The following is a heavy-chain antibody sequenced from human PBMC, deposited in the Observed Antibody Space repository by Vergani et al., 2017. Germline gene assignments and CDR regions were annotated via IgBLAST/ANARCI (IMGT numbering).Heavy chain of an antibody. V-gene: IGHV4-38-2*01. D-gene: IGHD5-12*01. J-gene: IGHJ4*02. CDR1: GYSISSGYY. CDR2: IYHSGST. Sequence: QVQLQESGPGLVKPSETLSPTCPVSGYSISSGYYWGWIRQPPGKGLEWIGSIYHSGSTYYNPSLKSRVTISVDTSKNQFSLKLSSVTAADTAVYYCASFSGYPGVGYWGQGSLVTVSS. CDR3: ASFSGYPGVGY.